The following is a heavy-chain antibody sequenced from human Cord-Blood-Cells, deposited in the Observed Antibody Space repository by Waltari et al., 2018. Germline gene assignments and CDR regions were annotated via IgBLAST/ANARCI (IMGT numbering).Heavy chain of an antibody. CDR3: ASSYCGGDCYYFDY. J-gene: IGHJ4*02. V-gene: IGHV3-74*01. Sequence: EVQLVESGGGIVQPGGSLRLSCAACGVTFSSSWMHWVRRAPGKGLVWVSRINSEGSSTSYADSVKGRFTISRDNAKNTLYLQMNSLRAEDTAVYYCASSYCGGDCYYFDYWGQGTLVTVSS. CDR2: INSEGSST. CDR1: GVTFSSSW. D-gene: IGHD2-21*01.